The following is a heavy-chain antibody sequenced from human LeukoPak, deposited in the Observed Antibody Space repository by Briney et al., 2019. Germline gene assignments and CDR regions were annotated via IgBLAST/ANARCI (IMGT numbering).Heavy chain of an antibody. Sequence: PGGSLRLSYADTGFTFSKYRMKWVRQAPGKGLEWVSYISSTCGTIYYADFVKGRFTISRDNAKNSLYLQMNSLRAEDTAVYYCARGRMVRGVTEYFQHWGQGTLVTVSS. V-gene: IGHV3-48*04. D-gene: IGHD3-10*01. CDR1: GFTFSKYR. CDR2: ISSTCGTI. J-gene: IGHJ1*01. CDR3: ARGRMVRGVTEYFQH.